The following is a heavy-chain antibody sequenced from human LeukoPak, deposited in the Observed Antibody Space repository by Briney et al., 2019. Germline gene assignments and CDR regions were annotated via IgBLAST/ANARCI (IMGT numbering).Heavy chain of an antibody. Sequence: VASVKVSCKASGYTFTGYYIHWVRQAPGQGLEWMGWINPNSGGTNYAQKFQGRVTMTRDTSISTAYMELSRLRSDDTAVYYCARVVDGYNPFDYWGQGTLVTVSS. V-gene: IGHV1-2*02. CDR3: ARVVDGYNPFDY. CDR1: GYTFTGYY. D-gene: IGHD5-24*01. CDR2: INPNSGGT. J-gene: IGHJ4*02.